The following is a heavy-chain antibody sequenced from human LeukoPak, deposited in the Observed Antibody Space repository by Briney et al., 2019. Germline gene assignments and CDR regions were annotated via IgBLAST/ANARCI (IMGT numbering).Heavy chain of an antibody. Sequence: SETLSLTCTISGGSVSDYYWSWIGQSPGKGLEWIGYIYHTGSTSYSPSLKSRVTISADTSQNQFSLKLSSVTAADTAVYYCASRKLGNDYWGQGTLVTVSS. V-gene: IGHV4-59*02. CDR1: GGSVSDYY. CDR3: ASRKLGNDY. D-gene: IGHD7-27*01. J-gene: IGHJ4*02. CDR2: IYHTGST.